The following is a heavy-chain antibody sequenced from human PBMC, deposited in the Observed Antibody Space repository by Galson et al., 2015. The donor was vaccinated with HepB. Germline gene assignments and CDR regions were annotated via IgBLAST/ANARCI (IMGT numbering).Heavy chain of an antibody. J-gene: IGHJ4*02. D-gene: IGHD1-26*01. CDR3: ARSGLAATYFDF. Sequence: QSGAEVKKPGESLKISCEASGYNFATYWIGWVRQMPGKGLEWMGIIYPGDSDIRYNPSFQGQVTISADKSISTAYLQWSSLTASDTAMYYCARSGLAATYFDFWGQGTLVTVSS. V-gene: IGHV5-51*01. CDR1: GYNFATYW. CDR2: IYPGDSDI.